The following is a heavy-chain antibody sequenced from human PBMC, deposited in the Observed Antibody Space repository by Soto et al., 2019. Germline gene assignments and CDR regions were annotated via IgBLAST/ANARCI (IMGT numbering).Heavy chain of an antibody. CDR3: ARDXGYYYGSGSYSPSYFGY. CDR1: GFTFSGYG. V-gene: IGHV3-33*01. D-gene: IGHD3-10*01. J-gene: IGHJ4*02. CDR2: IWYDGSNK. Sequence: PGGSLRLSCAASGFTFSGYGMHWVRQAPGKGLEWVAVIWYDGSNKYYADSVKGRFTISRDNSKNTLYLQMNSLRAEDTAVYYCARDXGYYYGSGSYSPSYFGYWGQGTLVTVSS.